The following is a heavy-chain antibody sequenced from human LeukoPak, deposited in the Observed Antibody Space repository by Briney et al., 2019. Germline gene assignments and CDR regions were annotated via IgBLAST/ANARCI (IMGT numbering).Heavy chain of an antibody. CDR2: INHSGST. V-gene: IGHV4-34*01. CDR3: ATYTRALDY. Sequence: PSETLSLTCAVYGGSFSGYYWSWIRQPPGKGLEWIGEINHSGSTNYNPSLKSRVTISVDTSKNQFSLKLSSVTAADTAVYYCATYTRALDYWGQGTLVTVSS. J-gene: IGHJ4*02. D-gene: IGHD1-26*01. CDR1: GGSFSGYY.